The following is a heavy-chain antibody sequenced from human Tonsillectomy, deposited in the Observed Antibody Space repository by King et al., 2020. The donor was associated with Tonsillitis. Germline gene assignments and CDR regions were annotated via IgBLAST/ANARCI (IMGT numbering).Heavy chain of an antibody. Sequence: ITLKESGPTLVKPTQTLTLTCTFSGFSLSTSGVGVGWIRQPPGKALEWLALIYWNDDKRYSPSLKSRLTITKDTSKNQVVLTMTNMDPVDTATYYCAHREALDYGDYDWFDPWGQGTLVTVSS. CDR2: IYWNDDK. CDR3: AHREALDYGDYDWFDP. CDR1: GFSLSTSGVG. J-gene: IGHJ5*02. V-gene: IGHV2-5*01. D-gene: IGHD4-17*01.